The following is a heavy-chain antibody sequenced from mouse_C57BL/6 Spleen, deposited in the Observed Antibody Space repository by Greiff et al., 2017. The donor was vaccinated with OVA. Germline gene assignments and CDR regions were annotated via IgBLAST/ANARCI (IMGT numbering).Heavy chain of an antibody. J-gene: IGHJ4*01. CDR3: TRGGLDSYYAMDY. CDR2: ISDGGSYT. CDR1: GFTFSSYA. D-gene: IGHD1-1*02. Sequence: EVKLVESGGGLVKPGGSLKLSCAASGFTFSSYAMSWVRQTPEKRLEWVATISDGGSYTYYPDNVKGRFTISRDNAKNNLYLLMSQLKSEDTAMYYCTRGGLDSYYAMDYWGQGTSVTVSS. V-gene: IGHV5-4*03.